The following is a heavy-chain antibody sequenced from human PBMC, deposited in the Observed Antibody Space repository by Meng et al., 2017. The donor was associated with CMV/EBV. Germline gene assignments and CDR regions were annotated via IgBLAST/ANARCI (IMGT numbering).Heavy chain of an antibody. Sequence: CAASGFTFSSYSMNWVRQAPGKGPEWVSSISSSSSYIYYADSVKGRFTISRDNAKNSLYLQMNSLRAEDTAVYYCARPRAYEYYFDYWGQGTLVTVSS. D-gene: IGHD3-3*01. J-gene: IGHJ4*02. V-gene: IGHV3-21*01. CDR2: ISSSSSYI. CDR1: GFTFSSYS. CDR3: ARPRAYEYYFDY.